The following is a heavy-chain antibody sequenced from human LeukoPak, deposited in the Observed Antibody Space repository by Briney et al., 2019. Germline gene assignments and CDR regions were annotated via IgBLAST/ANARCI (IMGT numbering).Heavy chain of an antibody. J-gene: IGHJ3*02. Sequence: PGGSLRLSCAASGFTFSSYSMNWVRPAPGKGLVGVSRINSDGSSTRYADSVKGRFTISRDNAKNTLYLQMNSVRAEDTAVYYCARDYGYSYGVDAFDIWGQGTMVTVSS. CDR2: INSDGSST. D-gene: IGHD5-18*01. CDR1: GFTFSSYS. V-gene: IGHV3-74*01. CDR3: ARDYGYSYGVDAFDI.